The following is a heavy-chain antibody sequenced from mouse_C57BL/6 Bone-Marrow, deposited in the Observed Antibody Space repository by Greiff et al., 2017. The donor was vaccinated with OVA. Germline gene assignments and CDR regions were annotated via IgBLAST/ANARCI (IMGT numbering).Heavy chain of an antibody. Sequence: VKLQQSGAELARPGASVKMSCKASGYTFTSYTMHWVKQRPGQGLEWIGYINPSSGYTKYNQKFKDKATLTADKSSSTAYMQLSSLTSEDSAVYYCARLDTTVALDYWGQGTTLTVSS. D-gene: IGHD1-1*01. CDR3: ARLDTTVALDY. CDR1: GYTFTSYT. J-gene: IGHJ2*01. V-gene: IGHV1-4*01. CDR2: INPSSGYT.